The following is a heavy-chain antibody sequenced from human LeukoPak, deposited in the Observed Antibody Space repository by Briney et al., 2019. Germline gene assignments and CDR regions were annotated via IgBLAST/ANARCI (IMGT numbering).Heavy chain of an antibody. CDR3: ARGGGLDV. CDR2: INHNGNVN. CDR1: GFTFSSYW. V-gene: IGHV3-7*03. J-gene: IGHJ6*02. D-gene: IGHD3-16*01. Sequence: GGSLRLSCAASGFTFSSYWMNWARQAPGKGLEWAASINHNGNVNYYVDSVKGRFTISRDNAKNSLYLQMSNLRAEDTAVYFCARGGGLDVWGQGTTVTVSS.